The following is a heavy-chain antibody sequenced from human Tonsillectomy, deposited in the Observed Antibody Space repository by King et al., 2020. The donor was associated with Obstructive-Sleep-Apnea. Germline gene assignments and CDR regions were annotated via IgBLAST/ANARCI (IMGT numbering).Heavy chain of an antibody. Sequence: VQLQESGPGLVKPSQTLSLTCTVSVGSVSSGGYYWSWFRQHPGKGLEWIGYIYSSGSTYYNPSLKIRVTISVDTSKNQFSLKLSSVTAADTAVYYCASAQPYDAFDIWGQGTMVTVSS. V-gene: IGHV4-31*03. CDR1: VGSVSSGGYY. J-gene: IGHJ3*02. CDR3: ASAQPYDAFDI. CDR2: IYSSGST.